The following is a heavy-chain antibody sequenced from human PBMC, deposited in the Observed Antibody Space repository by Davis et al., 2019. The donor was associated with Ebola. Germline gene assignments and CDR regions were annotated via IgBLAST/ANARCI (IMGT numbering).Heavy chain of an antibody. CDR1: GFPFGSYA. V-gene: IGHV3-64D*06. CDR2: ISTNGETT. Sequence: GGSLRLSCSASGFPFGSYAMHWVRQAPGKGLESVARISTNGETTYYAESVKGRFTISRDNSKNTLYLQVRSLRPEDTAVYYCVKDRFTVVVVHGGFDYWGQGTTVTVSS. D-gene: IGHD2-15*01. CDR3: VKDRFTVVVVHGGFDY. J-gene: IGHJ4*02.